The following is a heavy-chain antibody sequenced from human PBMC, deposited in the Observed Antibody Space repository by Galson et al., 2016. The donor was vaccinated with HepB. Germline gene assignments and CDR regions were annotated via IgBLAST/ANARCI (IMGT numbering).Heavy chain of an antibody. V-gene: IGHV1-8*01. Sequence: SVKVSCKASGYTFTTEDINWVRQATGQGLEWMGWMNPNTGNTGYAQKFQGRVTMTMNTSIRTAYMELSSLRSDDTAVYYCARGSAPVDHWGQGTLVTVSS. CDR2: MNPNTGNT. CDR3: ARGSAPVDH. D-gene: IGHD6-19*01. CDR1: GYTFTTED. J-gene: IGHJ4*02.